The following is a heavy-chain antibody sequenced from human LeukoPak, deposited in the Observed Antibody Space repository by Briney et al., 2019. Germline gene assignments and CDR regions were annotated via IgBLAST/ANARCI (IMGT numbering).Heavy chain of an antibody. D-gene: IGHD1-7*01. J-gene: IGHJ6*02. CDR3: ARVPGITGTTTHYHGMDV. V-gene: IGHV1-8*01. Sequence: GASVKVSCKASGYTFTSYDINWVRQAAGQGLEWMGWMNPNSGNTGYAQKFQGRVTMTRNTFISTAYMELSSLRSEDTAVYYCARVPGITGTTTHYHGMDVWGQGTTVTVSS. CDR1: GYTFTSYD. CDR2: MNPNSGNT.